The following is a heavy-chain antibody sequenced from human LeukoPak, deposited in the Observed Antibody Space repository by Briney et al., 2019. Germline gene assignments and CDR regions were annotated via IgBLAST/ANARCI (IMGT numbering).Heavy chain of an antibody. Sequence: GGSLRLSCAVSGFPFSSYAMHWVRQAPGKGLEWVAVIWSDGSQQYYVDSVKGRFTISRDSSKNTLYLQMDSLRAEDTAVYYCERENDSNGYYFYWGQGTLVTVSS. CDR2: IWSDGSQQ. V-gene: IGHV3-33*01. CDR3: ERENDSNGYYFY. D-gene: IGHD3-22*01. CDR1: GFPFSSYA. J-gene: IGHJ4*02.